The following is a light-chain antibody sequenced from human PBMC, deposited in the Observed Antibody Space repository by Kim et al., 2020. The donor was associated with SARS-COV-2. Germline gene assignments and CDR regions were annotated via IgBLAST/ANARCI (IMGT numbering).Light chain of an antibody. CDR1: QGVSSW. J-gene: IGKJ2*01. Sequence: AAGGDTVTISCRASQGVSSWLVWYQQKPGKAPQVLIYAASNLQSGVPSRFSGSGSGTDFTLTINSLQPEDFATYFWQQANSFPYTFGQGTKVDIK. CDR3: QQANSFPYT. CDR2: AAS. V-gene: IGKV1-12*01.